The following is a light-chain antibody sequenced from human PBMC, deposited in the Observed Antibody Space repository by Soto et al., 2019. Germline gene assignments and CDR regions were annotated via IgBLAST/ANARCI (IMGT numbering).Light chain of an antibody. CDR2: LNSDGTS. CDR3: HTWGTGIQV. CDR1: SEHSRYA. J-gene: IGLJ3*02. V-gene: IGLV4-69*01. Sequence: QSVLTQSPSASASLGASVKLTCTLSSEHSRYAIAWHQQQPQKGPRHLMRLNSDGTSIKGDGIPDRFSVSRSGAEHYLTISSLQSEDEADYYCHTWGTGIQVFGGGTQLTVL.